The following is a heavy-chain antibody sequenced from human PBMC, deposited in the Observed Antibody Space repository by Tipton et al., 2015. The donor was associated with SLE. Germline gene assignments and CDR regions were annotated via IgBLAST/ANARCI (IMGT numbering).Heavy chain of an antibody. V-gene: IGHV1-8*03. CDR2: MNPNSAKT. CDR1: GGTFSSYA. J-gene: IGHJ5*02. CDR3: ARGRTLDP. Sequence: QLVQSGAEVKKPGSSVKVSCKASGGTFSSYAINWVRQAPGQGLEWMGWMNPNSAKTGYVQKFQGRVTLSRNTSISTAYMELSSLRSEDTAVYYCARGRTLDPWGQGTLVTVSS.